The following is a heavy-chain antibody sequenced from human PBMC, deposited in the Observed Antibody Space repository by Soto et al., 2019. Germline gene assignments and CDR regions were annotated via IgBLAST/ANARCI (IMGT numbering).Heavy chain of an antibody. CDR1: GYNFTPFW. J-gene: IGHJ3*02. CDR3: ASRKQPTDAFDI. V-gene: IGHV5-51*01. D-gene: IGHD1-1*01. Sequence: PGESLKISCKASGYNFTPFWIGWVRQMPGKGLEWVVFIYPGDSDTRYNPSFQDQVTISADKSTSTAYLQWSSLKASDTAMYYCASRKQPTDAFDIWGQGTIVTVSS. CDR2: IYPGDSDT.